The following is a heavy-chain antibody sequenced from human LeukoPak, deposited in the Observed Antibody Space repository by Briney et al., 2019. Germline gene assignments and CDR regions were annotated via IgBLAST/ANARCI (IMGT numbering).Heavy chain of an antibody. Sequence: PSETLSLTCTVSGVSISSSNSYWGWIRQPPGKGLEWIGSIYYSGNTYYNASLKSQVSISIDTSKNQFSLRLTSVTAADTAVYYCARVRVQGSAMVKFYYCFDYWGQGTLVTVSS. CDR1: GVSISSSNSY. D-gene: IGHD5-18*01. CDR3: ARVRVQGSAMVKFYYCFDY. J-gene: IGHJ4*02. CDR2: IYYSGNT. V-gene: IGHV4-39*07.